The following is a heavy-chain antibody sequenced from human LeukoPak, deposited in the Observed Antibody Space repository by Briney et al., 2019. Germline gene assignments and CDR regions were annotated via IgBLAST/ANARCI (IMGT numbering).Heavy chain of an antibody. CDR1: GFTFSSYA. J-gene: IGHJ4*02. CDR3: AKGLLHDY. D-gene: IGHD2-15*01. CDR2: ISGSAGST. V-gene: IGHV3-23*01. Sequence: QPGGSLRLSCAASGFTFSSYAMSWVRQPPGKGLGLVSAISGSAGSTYYAESVKGRFTISRDNSKNTLYLQMNSLRAEDTAVYYCAKGLLHDYWCQGTLVTVSS.